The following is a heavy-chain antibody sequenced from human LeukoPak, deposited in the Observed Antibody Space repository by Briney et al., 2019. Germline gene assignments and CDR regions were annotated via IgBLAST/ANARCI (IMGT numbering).Heavy chain of an antibody. V-gene: IGHV3-64*01. D-gene: IGHD3-22*01. CDR2: ISSNGGST. CDR3: ARVGDYDSSGYYY. Sequence: GGSLRLSCAASGFTFSSYAMHWVRQAPGKGLEYVSAISSNGGSTYYANSVKGRFTISRDNSKNTLYLQMGSLRAGDMAVYYCARVGDYDSSGYYYWGQGTLVTVSS. CDR1: GFTFSSYA. J-gene: IGHJ4*02.